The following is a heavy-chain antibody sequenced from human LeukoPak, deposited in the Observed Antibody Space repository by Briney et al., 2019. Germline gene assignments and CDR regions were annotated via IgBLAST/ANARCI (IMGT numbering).Heavy chain of an antibody. Sequence: SETLSLTCTVSGDSVSSTSYYWGWIRQPPGKGLEWIGSIYYSGSTYYNPSLKSRVTISVDTSKNQFSLKLSSVTAADTAVYYCARRRGYCSGGSCYSSYYYYYMDVWGKGTTVTISS. J-gene: IGHJ6*03. V-gene: IGHV4-39*01. CDR3: ARRRGYCSGGSCYSSYYYYYMDV. CDR1: GDSVSSTSYY. D-gene: IGHD2-15*01. CDR2: IYYSGST.